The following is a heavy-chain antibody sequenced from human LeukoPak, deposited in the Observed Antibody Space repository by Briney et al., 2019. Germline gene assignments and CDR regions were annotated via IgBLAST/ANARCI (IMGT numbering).Heavy chain of an antibody. J-gene: IGHJ5*02. CDR1: GGSISSSSYY. Sequence: SETLSLTCTVSGGSISSSSYYWGWIRQPPGTGLEWIGSIYYSGSTNYNPSLKSRVTISVDTSKNQFSLKLSSVTAADTAVYYCASSYYYGSGGFDPWGQGTLVTVSS. CDR2: IYYSGST. D-gene: IGHD3-10*01. CDR3: ASSYYYGSGGFDP. V-gene: IGHV4-39*07.